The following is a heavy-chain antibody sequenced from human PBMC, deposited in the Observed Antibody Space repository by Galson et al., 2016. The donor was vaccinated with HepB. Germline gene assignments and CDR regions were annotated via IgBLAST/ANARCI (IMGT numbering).Heavy chain of an antibody. CDR3: ARYCNSPSCYLFAFDI. V-gene: IGHV3-66*01. Sequence: SLRLSCAASGFTVSSNYMSWVRQAPGKGLECVSILYSGGSTDYADSVKGRFTISRDNSKNTLSLQMNSLRAEDTAVYYCARYCNSPSCYLFAFDIWGQGTMVTVSS. CDR2: LYSGGST. J-gene: IGHJ3*02. D-gene: IGHD2-2*01. CDR1: GFTVSSNY.